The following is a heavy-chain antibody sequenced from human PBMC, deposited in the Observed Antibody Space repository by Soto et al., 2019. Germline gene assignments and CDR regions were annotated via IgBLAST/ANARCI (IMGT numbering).Heavy chain of an antibody. CDR1: GGSISSYY. Sequence: SETLSLTCTVSGGSISSYYWSWIRQPPGKGLEWIGYIYYSGSTNYNPSLKSRVTISVDTSKNQFSLKLSSVTAADTAVYYCARNPSYYGDWFDPWGQGTLVTVSS. V-gene: IGHV4-59*01. D-gene: IGHD3-10*01. CDR2: IYYSGST. CDR3: ARNPSYYGDWFDP. J-gene: IGHJ5*02.